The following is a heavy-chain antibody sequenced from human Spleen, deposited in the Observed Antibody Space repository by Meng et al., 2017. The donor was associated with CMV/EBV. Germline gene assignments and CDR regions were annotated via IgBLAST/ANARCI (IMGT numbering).Heavy chain of an antibody. CDR3: ARLVRISSGIAVAGPNPHFDY. CDR1: TRYW. V-gene: IGHV5-51*01. CDR2: IYPGDSAT. Sequence: TRYWSGWVRQMPGEGLEWMGIIYPGDSATRYSPSFQGQVTISVDKSISTAYLQWSSLKASDTAMYYCARLVRISSGIAVAGPNPHFDYWGQGTLVTVSS. D-gene: IGHD6-19*01. J-gene: IGHJ4*02.